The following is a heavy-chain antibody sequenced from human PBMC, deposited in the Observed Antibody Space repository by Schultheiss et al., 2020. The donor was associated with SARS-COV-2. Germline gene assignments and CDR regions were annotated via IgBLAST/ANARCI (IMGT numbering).Heavy chain of an antibody. J-gene: IGHJ6*02. Sequence: ASVKVSCKASGYTFTGSSMPCVLQAPGQGLEWMGWINPNSGGTNYAQKFQGWVTMTRDTSISTAYMELSRLRSDDTAVYYCARAYGGWSIFSQSFLYYGMDVWGQGTTVTVSS. V-gene: IGHV1-2*04. CDR2: INPNSGGT. CDR3: ARAYGGWSIFSQSFLYYGMDV. D-gene: IGHD4-23*01. CDR1: GYTFTGSS.